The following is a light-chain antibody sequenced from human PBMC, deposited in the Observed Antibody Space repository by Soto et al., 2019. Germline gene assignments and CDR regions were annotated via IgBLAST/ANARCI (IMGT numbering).Light chain of an antibody. CDR3: SSYTSSSTPV. CDR2: DVS. Sequence: GSPGQSITISCTGTSRDVGGYNYVSWYQQHPGKAPKLMIYDVSNRPSGVSNRFSGSKSGNTASLTISGLQAEDEADYYCSSYTSSSTPVFGTGTKVTVL. CDR1: SRDVGGYNY. V-gene: IGLV2-14*04. J-gene: IGLJ1*01.